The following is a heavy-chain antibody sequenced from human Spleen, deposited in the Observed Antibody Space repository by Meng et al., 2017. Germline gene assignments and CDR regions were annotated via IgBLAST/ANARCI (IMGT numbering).Heavy chain of an antibody. CDR1: GFTFSGYW. Sequence: GESLKISCVASGFTFSGYWMHWVRQDPGKGLVWVSRIDTDGSTTSYADSVKGRFTISRDNAKNTLYLQMNSLRAEDTAVYYCARDLGGIFAYWGQGAPVTVSS. J-gene: IGHJ4*02. V-gene: IGHV3-74*01. D-gene: IGHD6-13*01. CDR2: IDTDGSTT. CDR3: ARDLGGIFAY.